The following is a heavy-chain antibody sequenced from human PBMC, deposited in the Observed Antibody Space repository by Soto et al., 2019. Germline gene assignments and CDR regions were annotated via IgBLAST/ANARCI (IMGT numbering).Heavy chain of an antibody. V-gene: IGHV4-4*09. CDR2: HHSDST. Sequence: QVQLQESGPGLVKPSETLSLTCTVSGGSMRGQHWSWIRQPPGKGLEWIGHHSDSTNYNPSLKSRITISTDTSNNHFSLTLSSVTAADTAVYYCATSPVGEGGRRYWGHGPPVTVSS. D-gene: IGHD3-16*01. CDR3: ATSPVGEGGRRY. J-gene: IGHJ4*01. CDR1: GGSMRGQH.